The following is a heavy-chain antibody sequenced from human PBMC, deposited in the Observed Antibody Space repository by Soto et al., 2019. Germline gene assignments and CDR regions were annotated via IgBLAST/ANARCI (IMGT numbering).Heavy chain of an antibody. CDR2: IYYSGST. Sequence: QLQLQESGPGLVKPSETLSLTCTVSGGSMSSSSYYWGWIRQPPGKGLEWIGSIYYSGSTYYNPSLKSRVTISVDTSKNQFSLKLSSVTAADTAVYYCARAAYSSGWSYYWYFDLWGRGTLVTVSS. J-gene: IGHJ2*01. CDR1: GGSMSSSSYY. V-gene: IGHV4-39*01. CDR3: ARAAYSSGWSYYWYFDL. D-gene: IGHD6-19*01.